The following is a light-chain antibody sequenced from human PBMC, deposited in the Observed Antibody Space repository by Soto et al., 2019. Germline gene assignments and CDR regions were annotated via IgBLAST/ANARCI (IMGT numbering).Light chain of an antibody. V-gene: IGKV1-6*01. CDR2: GAS. CDR3: LQNHNYPRT. J-gene: IGKJ1*01. Sequence: AIQMTQPPASLSASVGARVTITCRASQDISDDVGWYQQTPGKAPKLLISGASRLQSGVPSRFSGSGSGAAFTLTITSLRPEDSATYYCLQNHNYPRTFGQGTKVDVK. CDR1: QDISDD.